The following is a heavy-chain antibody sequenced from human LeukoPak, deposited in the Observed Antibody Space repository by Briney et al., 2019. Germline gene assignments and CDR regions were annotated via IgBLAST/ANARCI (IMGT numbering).Heavy chain of an antibody. CDR1: GGSISSYY. CDR3: AREATVAEPTYYYYYGMDV. Sequence: SETLSLTCTVSGGSISSYYWSWIRQPAGKGLERIGRIYTSGSTNYNPSLKSRVTMSVDTSKNQFSLKLSSVTAADTAVYYCAREATVAEPTYYYYYGMDVWGQGTTVTVSS. CDR2: IYTSGST. V-gene: IGHV4-4*07. J-gene: IGHJ6*02. D-gene: IGHD6-19*01.